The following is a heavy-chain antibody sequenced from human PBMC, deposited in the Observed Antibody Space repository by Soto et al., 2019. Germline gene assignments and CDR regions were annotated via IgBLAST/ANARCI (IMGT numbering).Heavy chain of an antibody. CDR1: GYTFTSYH. CDR2: INPSGGST. Sequence: GASVKGSCKASGYTFTSYHMHWVLQAPGQGHEWMGIINPSGGSTSYAQKFQGRVTMTRDTSTSTVYMELSSLRSEDTAVYYCARYPHDIVVVPAPTRSNYYYYGMDVWGQGTTVTVSS. V-gene: IGHV1-46*01. J-gene: IGHJ6*02. CDR3: ARYPHDIVVVPAPTRSNYYYYGMDV. D-gene: IGHD2-2*01.